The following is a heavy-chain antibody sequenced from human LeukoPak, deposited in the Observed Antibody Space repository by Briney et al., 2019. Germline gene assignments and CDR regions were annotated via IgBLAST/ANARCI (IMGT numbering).Heavy chain of an antibody. CDR3: TTDLRDYYDSSGLY. V-gene: IGHV3-15*01. CDR1: GFTFSNAW. J-gene: IGHJ4*02. CDR2: IKSKTDGGTT. Sequence: GGSLRLSCAASGFTFSNAWMSWVRQAPGKGLEWVGRIKSKTDGGTTDYAAPVKGRFTISRDDSKNTLYLQMNSLKTEDTAVYYCTTDLRDYYDSSGLYWGQGTLVTVSS. D-gene: IGHD3-22*01.